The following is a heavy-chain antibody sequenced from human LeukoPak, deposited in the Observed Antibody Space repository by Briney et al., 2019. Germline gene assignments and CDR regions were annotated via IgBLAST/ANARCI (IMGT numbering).Heavy chain of an antibody. V-gene: IGHV4-34*12. J-gene: IGHJ4*02. CDR2: GLYTGDT. Sequence: SETLSLTCAVYGGSFSGYYWSWLRQPPGKGLEWIGSGLYTGDTYSNPSLRSRVTISVDTSKNEFSLKMNSVTAADTAVYYCAREHRSSKYFDSWGQGALMIVSS. CDR1: GGSFSGYY. CDR3: AREHRSSKYFDS. D-gene: IGHD6-6*01.